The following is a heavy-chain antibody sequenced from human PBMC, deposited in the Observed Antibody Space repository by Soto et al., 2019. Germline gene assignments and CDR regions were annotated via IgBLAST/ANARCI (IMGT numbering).Heavy chain of an antibody. CDR3: ARSLIDIVVVQAAKNAFDI. D-gene: IGHD2-2*01. CDR2: IYHSGST. J-gene: IGHJ3*02. V-gene: IGHV4-4*02. Sequence: PSETLSLTCAVSSGSISSSNWWSWVRQPPGKGLEWIGEIYHSGSTNYNPSLKSRVTISVDKSKNQFSLKLSSVTAADTAVYYCARSLIDIVVVQAAKNAFDIWGQGTMVTVSS. CDR1: SGSISSSNW.